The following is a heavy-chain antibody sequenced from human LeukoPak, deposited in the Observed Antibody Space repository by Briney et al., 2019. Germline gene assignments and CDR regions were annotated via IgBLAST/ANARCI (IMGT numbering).Heavy chain of an antibody. V-gene: IGHV3-30*03. CDR1: GFTFSSYG. Sequence: GGSLRLSCAPSGFTFSSYGMHWVRQARGKGLEWVAVISYDGPNKYYADSVKGRFTISRDNSKNTLYLQMNSLRAEDTAVYYCAAGSAGDYWGQGTLVTVSS. J-gene: IGHJ4*02. CDR2: ISYDGPNK. CDR3: AAGSAGDY.